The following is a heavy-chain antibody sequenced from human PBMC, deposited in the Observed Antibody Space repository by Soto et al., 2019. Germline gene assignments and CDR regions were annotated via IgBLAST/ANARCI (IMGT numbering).Heavy chain of an antibody. V-gene: IGHV4-59*12. CDR2: IYYSGST. CDR1: GGSISSYY. CDR3: ARRSSSSYWFDP. D-gene: IGHD6-6*01. Sequence: SETPSLTCTVSGGSISSYYWSWIRQPPGKGLEWIGYIYYSGSTNYNPSLKSRVTISVDTSKNQFSLKLSSVTAADTAVYYCARRSSSSYWFDPWGQGTLVTVSS. J-gene: IGHJ5*02.